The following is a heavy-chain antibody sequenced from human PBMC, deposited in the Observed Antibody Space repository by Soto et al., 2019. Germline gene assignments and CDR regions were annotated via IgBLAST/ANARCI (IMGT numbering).Heavy chain of an antibody. CDR3: ARVRDAYYHNFEY. CDR1: GGSISSSNW. Sequence: SETLSLTCAVSGGSISSSNWWSWVRQPPGKGLEWIGEIYHSGSTNYNPSLKSRVTISVDKSKNQFSLKLSSVTAADTAVYYCARVRDAYYHNFEYWGQETLVTVSS. D-gene: IGHD1-26*01. V-gene: IGHV4-4*02. CDR2: IYHSGST. J-gene: IGHJ4*02.